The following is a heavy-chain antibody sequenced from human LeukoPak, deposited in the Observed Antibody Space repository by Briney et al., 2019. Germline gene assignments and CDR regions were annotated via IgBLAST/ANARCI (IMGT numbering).Heavy chain of an antibody. CDR2: IYYSGST. Sequence: SETLSLTCTVSGGSISSYYWSWIRQPPGKGLEWIGYIYYSGSTNYNPSLKSRVTISVDTSKNRFSLKLSSVTAADTAVYYCASSTMVRGVPDYWGQGTLVTVSS. D-gene: IGHD3-10*01. CDR1: GGSISSYY. J-gene: IGHJ4*02. V-gene: IGHV4-59*08. CDR3: ASSTMVRGVPDY.